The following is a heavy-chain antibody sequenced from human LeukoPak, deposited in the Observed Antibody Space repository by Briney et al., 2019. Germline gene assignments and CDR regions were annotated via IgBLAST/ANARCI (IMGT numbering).Heavy chain of an antibody. CDR2: ISAYNGDT. D-gene: IGHD3-9*01. CDR3: ARGGGYDILTGYYRPADL. Sequence: ASVTVSCKASGYSFTTYSISWVRQAPGQGLEWMGWISAYNGDTNYAQKLKGTVTMTTDTSTSTAYMELRSLRSDDTAVYYCARGGGYDILTGYYRPADLWGQGTLVTVSS. CDR1: GYSFTTYS. V-gene: IGHV1-18*01. J-gene: IGHJ5*02.